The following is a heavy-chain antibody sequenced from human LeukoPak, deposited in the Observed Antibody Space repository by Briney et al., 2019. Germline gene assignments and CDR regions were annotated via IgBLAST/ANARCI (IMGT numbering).Heavy chain of an antibody. CDR3: ARVVTMVRGPYMDV. CDR1: GGTISTYY. Sequence: PSETLSLTCTVSGGTISTYYWSWIRQPPGKGLEWIGYVYYSGSTNYNPSLKSRVTISVDKSKNQFSLKLSSVTAADTAVYYCARVVTMVRGPYMDVWGKGTTVTVSS. V-gene: IGHV4-59*12. CDR2: VYYSGST. J-gene: IGHJ6*03. D-gene: IGHD3-10*01.